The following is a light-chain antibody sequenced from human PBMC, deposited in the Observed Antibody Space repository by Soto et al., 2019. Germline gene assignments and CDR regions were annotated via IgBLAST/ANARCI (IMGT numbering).Light chain of an antibody. CDR1: QSISSW. V-gene: IGKV1-5*01. CDR2: DAS. J-gene: IGKJ5*01. CDR3: QQLYRYPIT. Sequence: DIQMTQSPSTLSASVGDTVTITCRASQSISSWLAWYQQKPGKAPKLLICDASSLESGVPSRFSGSGSGTEFTLTISSLQPEDFATYYCQQLYRYPITFGQGTRLEIK.